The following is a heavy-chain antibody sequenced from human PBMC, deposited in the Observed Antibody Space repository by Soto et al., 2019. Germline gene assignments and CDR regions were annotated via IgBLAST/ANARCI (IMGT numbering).Heavy chain of an antibody. V-gene: IGHV3-49*03. D-gene: IGHD6-19*01. CDR3: SKDLISRVAAFDS. CDR2: IRARAYGGAT. CDR1: GFTLGDYA. J-gene: IGHJ4*02. Sequence: PGGSLRLSCTTSGFTLGDYALGWFRQAPGKGLEWVSFIRARAYGGATAYAASVRGRFTISRDDSRNIAYLQMDSLITEDTGVYYCSKDLISRVAAFDSWGQGTPVTVSS.